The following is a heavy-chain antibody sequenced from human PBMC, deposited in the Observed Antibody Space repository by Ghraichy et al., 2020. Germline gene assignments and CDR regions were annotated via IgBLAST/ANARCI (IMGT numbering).Heavy chain of an antibody. Sequence: GESLNISCAASGFTFSSYAMSWVRQAPGKGLEWVSAISGSGGSTYYADSVKGRFTISRDNSKNTLYLQMNSLRAEDTAVYYCAKGKAARPYYYYGMDVWGQGTTVTVSS. CDR2: ISGSGGST. CDR3: AKGKAARPYYYYGMDV. V-gene: IGHV3-23*01. J-gene: IGHJ6*02. D-gene: IGHD6-6*01. CDR1: GFTFSSYA.